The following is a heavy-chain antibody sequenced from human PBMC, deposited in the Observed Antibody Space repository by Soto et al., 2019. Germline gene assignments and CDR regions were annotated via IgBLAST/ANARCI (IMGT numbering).Heavy chain of an antibody. Sequence: SETLSLTCTVSGCSINSGGYSWSWIRQPPGKGLEWIGYIYHSGSTYYNPSLKSRVTISVDRSKNQFSLKLSSVTAADTAVYYRARVPDRWGQGTLVTVSS. J-gene: IGHJ5*02. CDR1: GCSINSGGYS. D-gene: IGHD2-2*01. CDR3: ARVPDR. V-gene: IGHV4-30-2*01. CDR2: IYHSGST.